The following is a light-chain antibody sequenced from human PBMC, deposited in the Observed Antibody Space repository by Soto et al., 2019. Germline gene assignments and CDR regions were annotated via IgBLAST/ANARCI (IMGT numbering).Light chain of an antibody. Sequence: EIVLTQSPGTLSLSPGERATLSCRASQSVSIYLAWYQQKPGQAPRLLIYGASSRATGIPDRFSGSGSGTDFTLTISRLEPEDFAVYYCQQYGSSRTFGQGTKVEIK. CDR1: QSVSIY. CDR3: QQYGSSRT. V-gene: IGKV3-20*01. J-gene: IGKJ1*01. CDR2: GAS.